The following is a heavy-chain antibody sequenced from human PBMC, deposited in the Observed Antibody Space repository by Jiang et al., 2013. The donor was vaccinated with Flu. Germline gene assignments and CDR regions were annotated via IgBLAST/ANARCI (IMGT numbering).Heavy chain of an antibody. CDR1: GFTFSSYT. D-gene: IGHD1-26*01. V-gene: IGHV3-21*01. CDR3: AREGGRGSSHLDYFDS. Sequence: VQLVESGGGLVKPGGSLRLSCAASGFTFSSYTMNWVRQAPGKGLEWVSSISSNGAYIYYADSLRGRFTISRDNAKNSLYLQMSSLRAEDTALYYCAREGGRGSSHLDYFDSWGQGTLATVSS. J-gene: IGHJ4*02. CDR2: ISSNGAYI.